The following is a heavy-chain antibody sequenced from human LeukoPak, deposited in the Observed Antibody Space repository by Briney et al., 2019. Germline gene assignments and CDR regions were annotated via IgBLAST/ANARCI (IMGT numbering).Heavy chain of an antibody. J-gene: IGHJ4*02. Sequence: QAGGSLRLSCVVSGVTFSSHAMTWVRQAPGKGLEWVSGITGSGGATYYAESVKGRFTISRDNSKNTLFLQMNGLRGEDTAIYYCATRPARETYLAVFDYWGQGTLVTVSS. CDR1: GVTFSSHA. CDR3: ATRPARETYLAVFDY. D-gene: IGHD2-15*01. CDR2: ITGSGGAT. V-gene: IGHV3-23*01.